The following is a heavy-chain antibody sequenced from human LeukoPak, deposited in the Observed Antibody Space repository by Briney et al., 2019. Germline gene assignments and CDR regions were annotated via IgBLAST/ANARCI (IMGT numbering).Heavy chain of an antibody. CDR1: GGTFSSYA. D-gene: IGHD1-26*01. J-gene: IGHJ5*02. Sequence: ASVKVSFKASGGTFSSYAISWVRQAPGQGLEWMGRIIPILGIANYAQKFQGRVTITADKSTSTAYMELSSLRSEDTAVYYCARDTSGSYLLANWFDPWGQGTLVTVSS. V-gene: IGHV1-69*04. CDR2: IIPILGIA. CDR3: ARDTSGSYLLANWFDP.